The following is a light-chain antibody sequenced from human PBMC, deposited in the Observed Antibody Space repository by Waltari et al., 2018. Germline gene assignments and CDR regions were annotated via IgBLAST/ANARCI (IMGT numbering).Light chain of an antibody. CDR3: QQYTNWPQT. J-gene: IGKJ1*01. Sequence: EILMTQSPATLSVSPGERATLSCRASQSVTTNLAWYQQKPGQAPRLLIFDASTRATGVPARFSGSGSGTEFTLTISSLQSEDSAVYYCQQYTNWPQTFGQGTKVAIK. CDR1: QSVTTN. CDR2: DAS. V-gene: IGKV3-15*01.